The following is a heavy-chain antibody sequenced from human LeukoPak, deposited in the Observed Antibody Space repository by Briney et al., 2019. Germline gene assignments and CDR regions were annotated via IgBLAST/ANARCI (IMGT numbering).Heavy chain of an antibody. CDR2: IYYSGST. CDR1: GGSISSYY. J-gene: IGHJ4*02. D-gene: IGHD2-15*01. CDR3: ARGRWVVAATRWWPYLDY. Sequence: KPSETLSLTCTVSGGSISSYYWSWIRQPPGKGLEWIGYIYYSGSTNYNPSLKSRVTISVDTSKNQFSLKLSSVTAADTAVYYCARGRWVVAATRWWPYLDYWGQGTLVTVSS. V-gene: IGHV4-59*01.